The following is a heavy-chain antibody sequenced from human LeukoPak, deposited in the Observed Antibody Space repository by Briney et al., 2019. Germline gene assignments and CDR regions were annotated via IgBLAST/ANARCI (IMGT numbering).Heavy chain of an antibody. Sequence: GGSLRLSCAASGFTFSSYEMNWVRQAPGKGLEWVSYISSSGSTIYYADSVKGRFTISRDNAKNSLYLQMNSLRAEDTALYYCARLGGYDILTGYTDYWGQGTLVTVSS. V-gene: IGHV3-48*03. J-gene: IGHJ4*02. CDR2: ISSSGSTI. CDR1: GFTFSSYE. D-gene: IGHD3-9*01. CDR3: ARLGGYDILTGYTDY.